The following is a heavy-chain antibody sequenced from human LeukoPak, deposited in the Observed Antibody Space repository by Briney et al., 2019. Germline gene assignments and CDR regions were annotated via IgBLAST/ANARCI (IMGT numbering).Heavy chain of an antibody. D-gene: IGHD6-19*01. J-gene: IGHJ4*02. CDR1: GFTFSRFG. CDR2: FSYNGINK. V-gene: IGHV3-33*05. CDR3: ARGLYTNGWYYYDY. Sequence: GGSLRLSCAASGFTFSRFGMHWVRQAPGKGLEWVAVFSYNGINKDYAGSAKGRFTISRDNVKNTLSLQMDSLKAEETAMYYCARGLYTNGWYYYDYWGQGTLVTVSS.